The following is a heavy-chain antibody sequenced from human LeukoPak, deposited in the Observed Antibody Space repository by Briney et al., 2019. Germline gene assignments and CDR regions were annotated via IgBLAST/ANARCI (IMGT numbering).Heavy chain of an antibody. V-gene: IGHV3-33*01. J-gene: IGHJ4*02. D-gene: IGHD5-18*01. CDR2: MRKDGDNI. CDR1: GFTLSSYD. CDR3: ARDPSTRMVRLDH. Sequence: GGSLRLSCTVSGFTLSSYDMHWVRQAPGKGLEWVAVMRKDGDNIYYTDSVKGPFTITRDTSKKTLYLQLTSLRAEDTAVYYCARDPSTRMVRLDHWGQGTLLTVSS.